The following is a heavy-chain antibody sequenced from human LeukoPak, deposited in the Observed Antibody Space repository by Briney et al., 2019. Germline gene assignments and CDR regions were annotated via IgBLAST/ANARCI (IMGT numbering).Heavy chain of an antibody. Sequence: PSETLSLTCTVSGGSISNYHWSWIRQPAGRGLEWIGQIHTSGSTKYNPTLKSRVSMSIDGTDDQVSLTIRSVTAADTAFYYCARRDISSGWSFDYWGQGTLVTVPP. CDR3: ARRDISSGWSFDY. D-gene: IGHD6-19*01. J-gene: IGHJ4*02. CDR1: GGSISNYH. CDR2: IHTSGST. V-gene: IGHV4-4*07.